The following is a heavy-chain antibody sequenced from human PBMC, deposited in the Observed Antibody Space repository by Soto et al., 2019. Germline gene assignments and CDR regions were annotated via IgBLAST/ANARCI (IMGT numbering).Heavy chain of an antibody. V-gene: IGHV1-69*13. D-gene: IGHD2-15*01. J-gene: IGHJ6*02. CDR3: ARGVVVVAAISYYYYGMDV. Sequence: GASVKVSCKASGGTFSSYAISWVRQAPGQGLEWMRGIIPIFGTANYAQKFQGRVTITADESTSTAYMELSSLRSEDTAVYYCARGVVVVAAISYYYYGMDVWGQGTTVTVSS. CDR2: IIPIFGTA. CDR1: GGTFSSYA.